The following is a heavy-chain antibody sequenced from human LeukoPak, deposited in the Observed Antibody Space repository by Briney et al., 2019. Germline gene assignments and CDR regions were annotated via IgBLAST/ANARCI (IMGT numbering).Heavy chain of an antibody. D-gene: IGHD3-10*01. V-gene: IGHV4-38-2*01. CDR1: GYSISSGYY. CDR2: IYHSGST. J-gene: IGHJ6*03. CDR3: ARIYGSGRDYYYYMDV. Sequence: SETLSLTCAVSGYSISSGYYWGWIRQPPGKGLEWIGNIYHSGSTFYNPSLKTRVTLSVDTSKNQFSLKLNSVTAADTAVYYCARIYGSGRDYYYYMDVWGKGTTVTVSS.